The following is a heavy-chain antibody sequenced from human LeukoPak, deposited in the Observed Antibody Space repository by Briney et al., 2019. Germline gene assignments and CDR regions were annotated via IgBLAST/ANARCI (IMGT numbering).Heavy chain of an antibody. CDR1: GGSFSGYY. J-gene: IGHJ3*02. Sequence: SETLSLTCAVYGGSFSGYYWSWIRQPPGKGLEWIGEINHSGSTNYNPSLKSRVTISVDTSKNQFSLKLSSVTAADTAVYYSARHYYDYVWGSYRSWAFDIWGQGTMVTVSS. D-gene: IGHD3-16*02. CDR3: ARHYYDYVWGSYRSWAFDI. CDR2: INHSGST. V-gene: IGHV4-34*01.